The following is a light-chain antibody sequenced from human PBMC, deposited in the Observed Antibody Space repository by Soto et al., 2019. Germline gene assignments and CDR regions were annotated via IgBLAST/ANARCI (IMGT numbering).Light chain of an antibody. CDR2: EVS. J-gene: IGLJ1*01. Sequence: QSALTQPASVSGSPGQSIPISCTGTSSDVGSYNLVSWYQQHPGKAPKLMIYEVSKRPSGVSNRFSGSKSGNTASLTISGLQAEDEADYYCCSYAGSSTYYVFGTGTKVTVL. CDR3: CSYAGSSTYYV. CDR1: SSDVGSYNL. V-gene: IGLV2-23*02.